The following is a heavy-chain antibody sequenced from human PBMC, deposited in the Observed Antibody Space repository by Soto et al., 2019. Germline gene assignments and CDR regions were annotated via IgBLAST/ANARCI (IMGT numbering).Heavy chain of an antibody. CDR3: XXRKERSGPYYLDS. D-gene: IGHD2-15*01. CDR1: GYTFISFD. CDR2: MNPNTGNT. Sequence: QVQLVQSGAEVKKPGASVRVSCQASGYTFISFDINWVRQATGQGLEWMGWMNPNTGNTGYEQKFQGRVTMTXNTSIGTAYMELSXLTXXXXXXXYCXXRKERSGPYYLDSWGQGTLXTVSS. J-gene: IGHJ4*02. V-gene: IGHV1-8*01.